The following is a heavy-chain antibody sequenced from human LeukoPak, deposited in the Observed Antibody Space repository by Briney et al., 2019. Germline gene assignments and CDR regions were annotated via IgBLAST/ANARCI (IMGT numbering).Heavy chain of an antibody. J-gene: IGHJ4*02. CDR3: ARGYGSGSPVFLDY. Sequence: PSETLSLTCAVYGGSFSGYYWGWIRQPPGKGLEWIGEINHSGSTNYNPSLKSRVTISVDTSKNQFSLKLSSVTAADTAVYYCARGYGSGSPVFLDYWGQGTLVTVSS. V-gene: IGHV4-34*01. CDR2: INHSGST. CDR1: GGSFSGYY. D-gene: IGHD3-10*01.